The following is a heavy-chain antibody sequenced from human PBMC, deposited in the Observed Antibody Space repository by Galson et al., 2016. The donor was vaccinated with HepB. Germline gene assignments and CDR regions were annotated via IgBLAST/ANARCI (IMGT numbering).Heavy chain of an antibody. Sequence: SLRLSCAASGFTFSDYAMSWVRQAPGEGLEWVSGIDARGGTYYADSVTGRFAVSRDNSKNTVYLQMNSLRPDDTAVYYCVQDYVRPGFSGSFRLGFWGQGTLVTVSS. D-gene: IGHD1-26*01. CDR1: GFTFSDYA. CDR2: IDARGGT. J-gene: IGHJ4*02. CDR3: VQDYVRPGFSGSFRLGF. V-gene: IGHV3-23*01.